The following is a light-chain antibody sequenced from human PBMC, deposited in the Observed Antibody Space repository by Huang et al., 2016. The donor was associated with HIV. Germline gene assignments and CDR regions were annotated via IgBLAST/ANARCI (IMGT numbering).Light chain of an antibody. CDR1: QSISSY. J-gene: IGKJ4*01. CDR3: QQRSNWPPLT. CDR2: YAS. V-gene: IGKV3-11*01. Sequence: EIVLTQSPATLTLSPRERATLSGRASQSISSYLAWYQQKPGQAPRPHIYYASHRATGIPARFSGSWSGTDLTLTISSLEPEDFAVYYCQQRSNWPPLTFGGGTKVEIK.